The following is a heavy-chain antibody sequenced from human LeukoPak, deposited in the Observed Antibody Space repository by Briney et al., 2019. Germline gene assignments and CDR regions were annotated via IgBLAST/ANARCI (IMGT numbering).Heavy chain of an antibody. CDR2: ISGSGGST. CDR1: GFTFSSYA. Sequence: PGGSLRLSCAASGFTFSSYAMSWVRQAPGKGLEWVSAISGSGGSTYYADSVKGRFTISRDNSKNTLFLQMNSLRAEDTALYYCAKRGYRGGSSGEAAFDIWGQGTMVTVSS. V-gene: IGHV3-23*01. D-gene: IGHD2-15*01. CDR3: AKRGYRGGSSGEAAFDI. J-gene: IGHJ3*02.